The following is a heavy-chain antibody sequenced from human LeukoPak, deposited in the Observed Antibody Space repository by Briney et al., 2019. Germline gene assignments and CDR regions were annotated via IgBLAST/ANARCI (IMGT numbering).Heavy chain of an antibody. Sequence: SETLSLTCTVSCDSISSGTYYWSWIRQPAGKGLEWIGRIYTSGSTNYNPSLKSRVTMSVDTSKNQFSLKLSSVTAADTAAYYCARDGPSIVGAPLFDYWGQGTLVTVSS. CDR3: ARDGPSIVGAPLFDY. CDR2: IYTSGST. J-gene: IGHJ4*02. CDR1: CDSISSGTYY. D-gene: IGHD1-26*01. V-gene: IGHV4-61*02.